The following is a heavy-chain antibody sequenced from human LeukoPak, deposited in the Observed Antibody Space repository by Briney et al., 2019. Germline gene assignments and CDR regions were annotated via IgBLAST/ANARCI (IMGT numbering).Heavy chain of an antibody. CDR3: ASLLSGSYARIDY. D-gene: IGHD1-26*01. J-gene: IGHJ4*02. CDR2: IYTSGST. Sequence: PSETLSLTCTVSGGSISSGSYYWSWIRQPAGKGLEWIGRIYTSGSTNYNPSLKSRVTISVDTSKNQFSLKLSSVTAADTAVYYCASLLSGSYARIDYWGQGTLVTVSS. V-gene: IGHV4-61*02. CDR1: GGSISSGSYY.